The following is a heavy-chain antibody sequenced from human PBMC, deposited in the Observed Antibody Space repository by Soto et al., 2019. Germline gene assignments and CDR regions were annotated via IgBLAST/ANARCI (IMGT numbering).Heavy chain of an antibody. CDR1: GAPVSSRSYS. Sequence: SETLSLTSTVSGAPVSSRSYSWSWIRQPPGKGLEWIGYINHSGSTDYNPSLTSRVTMSLNPSRSQFSLHLSSVTAADTAVYFCVGEGRGITVILIWGLGTLVTGSS. J-gene: IGHJ4*02. V-gene: IGHV4-61*01. CDR2: INHSGST. CDR3: VGEGRGITVILI. D-gene: IGHD3-22*01.